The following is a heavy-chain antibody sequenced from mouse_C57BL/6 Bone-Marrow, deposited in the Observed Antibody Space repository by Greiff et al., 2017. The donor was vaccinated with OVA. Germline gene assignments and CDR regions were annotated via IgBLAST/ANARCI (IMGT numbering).Heavy chain of an antibody. J-gene: IGHJ4*01. D-gene: IGHD3-2*02. Sequence: VQLQQSGTVLARPGASVKLSCKTSGYTFTSYWMHWVKQRPGQGLEWIGAIYPGNSDTSYNQKFKGQAKLTAVTSASTSYIELSSLTNEDSAVYYCTRDSSGYAMDYWGQGTSVTVSS. CDR2: IYPGNSDT. CDR3: TRDSSGYAMDY. CDR1: GYTFTSYW. V-gene: IGHV1-5*01.